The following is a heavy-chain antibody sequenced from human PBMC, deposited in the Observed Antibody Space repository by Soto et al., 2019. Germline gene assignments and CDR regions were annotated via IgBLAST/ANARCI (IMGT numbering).Heavy chain of an antibody. CDR2: IWYDGSNK. Sequence: PGGSLRLSCAASVFTFSSYGMHCVRQAPGKGLEWVAVIWYDGSNKYYADSVKGRFTISRDNSKNTLYLQMNSLRAEDTAVYYCARVLYGGEGTGYFEYWGQGTMVTVSS. D-gene: IGHD2-21*01. CDR1: VFTFSSYG. CDR3: ARVLYGGEGTGYFEY. V-gene: IGHV3-33*01. J-gene: IGHJ4*02.